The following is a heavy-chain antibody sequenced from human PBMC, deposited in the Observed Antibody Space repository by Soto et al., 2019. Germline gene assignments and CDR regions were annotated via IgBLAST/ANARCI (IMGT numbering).Heavy chain of an antibody. Sequence: QVQLVESGGGVVQPGRSLRLSCAASGFTFSSYGMHWVRQAPGKGLEWVAVIWYDGSNKYYADSVKGRFTISRDNSKNTLYLQMNSLRAEDTAVYYCARDSSSWRGYYGMDVWGQGTTVTVSS. CDR2: IWYDGSNK. D-gene: IGHD6-13*01. J-gene: IGHJ6*02. V-gene: IGHV3-33*01. CDR1: GFTFSSYG. CDR3: ARDSSSWRGYYGMDV.